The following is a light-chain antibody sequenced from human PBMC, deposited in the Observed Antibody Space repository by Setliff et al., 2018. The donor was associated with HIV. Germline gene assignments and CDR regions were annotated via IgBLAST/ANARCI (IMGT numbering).Light chain of an antibody. J-gene: IGLJ1*01. CDR2: DVS. V-gene: IGLV2-14*03. CDR3: SSYTSSSTLV. Sequence: QSALAQPASVSGSPGQSITISCSGTTSDIGAYSFVSWYQQHPGKAPKLMIYDVSNRPSGVSNRFSGSKSGNTASLTISGLQAEDEADYYCSSYTSSSTLVFGTGTKVTVL. CDR1: TSDIGAYSF.